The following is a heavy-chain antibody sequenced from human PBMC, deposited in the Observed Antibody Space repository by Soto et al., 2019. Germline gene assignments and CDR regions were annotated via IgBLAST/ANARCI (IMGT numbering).Heavy chain of an antibody. D-gene: IGHD2-2*01. CDR3: ATIGYCTSSSCPFDP. Sequence: SETLCLTCTVSGGSISSYYWSWIRQPPGKGLEWIGYISYSGNINYNPSLKSRATISVDTFKSQFSLKLSSVTAADTAVYYCATIGYCTSSSCPFDPWGQRTLVTVSA. J-gene: IGHJ5*02. CDR2: ISYSGNI. CDR1: GGSISSYY. V-gene: IGHV4-59*01.